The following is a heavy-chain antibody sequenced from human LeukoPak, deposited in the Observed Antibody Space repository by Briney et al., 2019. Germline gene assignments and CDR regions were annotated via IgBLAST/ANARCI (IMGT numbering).Heavy chain of an antibody. CDR2: IDYSGST. CDR1: GGSIGSYY. Sequence: SETLSLTCTISGGSIGSYYWTWIPQPPRNGLEWIGYIDYSGSTNYNPSFKSRVTMSVDTSNNQFSLKLSSVTAADTAVYFCARHGGSWTFDYWGQGTLVTVSS. V-gene: IGHV4-59*08. J-gene: IGHJ4*02. D-gene: IGHD6-13*01. CDR3: ARHGGSWTFDY.